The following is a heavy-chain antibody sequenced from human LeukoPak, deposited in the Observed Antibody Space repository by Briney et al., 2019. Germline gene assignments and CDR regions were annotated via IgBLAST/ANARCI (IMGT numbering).Heavy chain of an antibody. V-gene: IGHV4-4*07. CDR3: ARDLGLKSMDY. D-gene: IGHD2/OR15-2a*01. CDR1: GGSISNYY. Sequence: SETLSLTCSVSGGSISNYYWGWIRQPAGKGLEWIGRIYSSGSTNYNPSLKGRVTMSVDTSKNQFSLKLSSVTAADTAVYYCARDLGLKSMDYWGQGTLVSVSS. J-gene: IGHJ4*02. CDR2: IYSSGST.